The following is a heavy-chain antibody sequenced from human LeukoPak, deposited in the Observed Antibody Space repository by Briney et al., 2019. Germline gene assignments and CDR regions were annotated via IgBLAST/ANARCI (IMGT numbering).Heavy chain of an antibody. Sequence: GASVKVSCKASGYTFTSYGISWVRQAPGQGLEWMGWISAYNGNTNYAQKLQGRVTMTTDTSTSTAYMELRSLRSDDTAVYYCARVPGGYSGSYYFDYWGQGTLVTVSS. CDR3: ARVPGGYSGSYYFDY. D-gene: IGHD5-12*01. CDR2: ISAYNGNT. CDR1: GYTFTSYG. J-gene: IGHJ4*02. V-gene: IGHV1-18*01.